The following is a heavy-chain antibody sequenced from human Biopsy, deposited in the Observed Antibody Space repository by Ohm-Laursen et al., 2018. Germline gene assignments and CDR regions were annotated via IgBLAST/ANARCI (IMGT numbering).Heavy chain of an antibody. CDR1: GDSISSYY. Sequence: TLSRTCSVSGDSISSYYWSRIRQPPGQGLQWIGYVYYTGSTDYNPSLQSRVTFSDNTYKNHFSLRLRSVTPADTAIYYCTRDRGYYSDRTVPGYFDLWGRGTLVTVSS. V-gene: IGHV4-59*01. CDR2: VYYTGST. D-gene: IGHD3-22*01. CDR3: TRDRGYYSDRTVPGYFDL. J-gene: IGHJ2*01.